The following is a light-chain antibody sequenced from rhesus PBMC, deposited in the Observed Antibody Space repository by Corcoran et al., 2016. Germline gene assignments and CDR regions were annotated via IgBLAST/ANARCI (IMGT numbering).Light chain of an antibody. CDR3: QKYRSSPCS. CDR1: QSISSW. Sequence: DIQMTQSPSSLSASVGDTVTITCRASQSISSWFAWYQQNPGKAPKLLIYKASRFQSGVPSRFSGRGSGKDFTRTISSRQSEDFATYYCQKYRSSPCSFGQGTKVEIK. V-gene: IGKV1-22*01. J-gene: IGKJ2*01. CDR2: KAS.